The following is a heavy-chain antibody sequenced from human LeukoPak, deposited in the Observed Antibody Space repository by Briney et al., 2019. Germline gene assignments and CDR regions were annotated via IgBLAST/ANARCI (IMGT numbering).Heavy chain of an antibody. V-gene: IGHV4-31*03. Sequence: SGTLSLTCTVSGGSISSGGYYWRWIRQHPGKGLEWIGYIYYSGSTYYNPSLKSRVTISVDTSRNQFSLKLSSVTAADTAVYYCARLHLITMVRGVTSWFDPWGQGTLVTVSS. D-gene: IGHD3-10*01. CDR3: ARLHLITMVRGVTSWFDP. J-gene: IGHJ5*02. CDR1: GGSISSGGYY. CDR2: IYYSGST.